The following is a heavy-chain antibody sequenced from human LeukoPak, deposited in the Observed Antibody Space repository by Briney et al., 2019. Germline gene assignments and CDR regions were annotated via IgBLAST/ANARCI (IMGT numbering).Heavy chain of an antibody. CDR3: ARQTGSGLFILP. V-gene: IGHV4-39*01. D-gene: IGHD3/OR15-3a*01. J-gene: IGHJ4*02. CDR2: IYHSGTTYSGNT. CDR1: GASMSNYY. Sequence: PSETLSLTCNVSGASMSNYYWVWIRQPPGKGLEWIGSIYHSGTTYSGNTYYNASLKSQVSISIDTSKNQFSLRLTSVTAADTAVYYCARQTGSGLFILPGGQGTLVTVSS.